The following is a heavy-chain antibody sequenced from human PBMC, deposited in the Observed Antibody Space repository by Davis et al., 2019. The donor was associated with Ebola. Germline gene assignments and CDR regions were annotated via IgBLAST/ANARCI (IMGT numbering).Heavy chain of an antibody. V-gene: IGHV3-30*18. J-gene: IGHJ4*02. CDR2: ISYDGRTK. Sequence: GESLKISCTASGFTFSNYGMHWVRQAPGKGLEWVADISYDGRTKYYADSVKGRFTISRDNSKNTLYLQMNSLRAEDTAVYYCAKDKGRWEPHFDYWGQGTLVTVSS. CDR3: AKDKGRWEPHFDY. D-gene: IGHD1-26*01. CDR1: GFTFSNYG.